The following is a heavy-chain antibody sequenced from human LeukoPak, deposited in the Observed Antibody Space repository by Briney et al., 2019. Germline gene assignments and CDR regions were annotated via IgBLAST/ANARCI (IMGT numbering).Heavy chain of an antibody. J-gene: IGHJ4*02. CDR1: GFTFSSYG. V-gene: IGHV3-33*01. CDR2: IWYDGSNK. Sequence: PGRSQRLSCAASGFTFSSYGMHWVRQAPGKGLEWVAVIWYDGSNKYYADSVKGRFTISGDNSKNTLYLQMNSLRAEDTAVYYCARDGGGYCSGGSRYFPAPFDYWGQGTLVTVSS. D-gene: IGHD2-15*01. CDR3: ARDGGGYCSGGSRYFPAPFDY.